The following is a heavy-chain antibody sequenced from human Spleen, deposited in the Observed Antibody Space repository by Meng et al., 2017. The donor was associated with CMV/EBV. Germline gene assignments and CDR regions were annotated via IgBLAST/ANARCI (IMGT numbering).Heavy chain of an antibody. D-gene: IGHD3-3*01. J-gene: IGHJ4*02. CDR3: VKDGFVDRFLEWSPSW. CDR1: FISRSYA. Sequence: FISRSYAMSWVRQAPGKGPEWVAGVSESGGSTNYIDSVKGRFTISRDKSQNVVYLRMDSLRVEDTAMYYCVKDGFVDRFLEWSPSWWGQGTLVTVSS. V-gene: IGHV3-23*01. CDR2: VSESGGST.